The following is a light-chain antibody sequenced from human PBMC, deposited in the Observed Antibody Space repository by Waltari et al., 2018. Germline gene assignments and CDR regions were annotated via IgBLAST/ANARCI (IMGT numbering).Light chain of an antibody. CDR2: SNN. V-gene: IGLV1-44*01. J-gene: IGLJ2*01. Sequence: QSVLAQPPSASGTPGQRITISCSGRNSNIGSNTVNWYQQFPGTAPRLLLYSNNQRPSGVPDRFSASKSGSSAALAIYGLHSEDEADYYCSTWDDRLTGVVFGGGTKVTVL. CDR3: STWDDRLTGVV. CDR1: NSNIGSNT.